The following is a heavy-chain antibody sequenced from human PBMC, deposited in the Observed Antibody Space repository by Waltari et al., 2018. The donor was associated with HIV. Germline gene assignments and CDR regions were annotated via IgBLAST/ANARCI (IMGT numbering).Heavy chain of an antibody. Sequence: QLQLQESGPRLVKTSETLSLPCQGSGGFIRRSSYYGGWIRQPPGTGLEWIANIYYSGSAYYNPSLNSRVTISVDTSKKQFSLKLSSVTVADTAVYYCVREVEWFQSWGQGTLVIVSS. J-gene: IGHJ5*01. D-gene: IGHD2-15*01. CDR2: IYYSGSA. CDR1: GGFIRRSSYY. CDR3: VREVEWFQS. V-gene: IGHV4-39*07.